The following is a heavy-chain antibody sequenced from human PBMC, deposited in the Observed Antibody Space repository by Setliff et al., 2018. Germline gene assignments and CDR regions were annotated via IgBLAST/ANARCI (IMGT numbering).Heavy chain of an antibody. CDR3: ARDGHFDIMTGQDTMDV. Sequence: KTSETLSLTCTVSGGSISSGNYYWSWIRQPAGKGLEWIGRVYTTGSTNFNPSLKSRVTISLDTSKNRISLELRSVTAADTAVYYCARDGHFDIMTGQDTMDVWGQGTTVTVSS. CDR1: GGSISSGNYY. V-gene: IGHV4-61*02. D-gene: IGHD3-9*01. J-gene: IGHJ6*02. CDR2: VYTTGST.